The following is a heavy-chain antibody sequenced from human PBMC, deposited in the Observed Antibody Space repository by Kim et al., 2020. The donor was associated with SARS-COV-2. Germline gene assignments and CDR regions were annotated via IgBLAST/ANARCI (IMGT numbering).Heavy chain of an antibody. V-gene: IGHV3-33*01. D-gene: IGHD2-15*01. CDR2: IWYDGSNK. CDR1: GFTFSSYG. Sequence: GGSLRLSCAASGFTFSSYGMHWVRQAPGKGLEWVAVIWYDGSNKYYADSVKGRFTISRDNSKNTLYLQMNSLRAEDTAVYYCARDQDCSGGSCYSVLGIGIDYWGQGTLVTVSS. CDR3: ARDQDCSGGSCYSVLGIGIDY. J-gene: IGHJ4*02.